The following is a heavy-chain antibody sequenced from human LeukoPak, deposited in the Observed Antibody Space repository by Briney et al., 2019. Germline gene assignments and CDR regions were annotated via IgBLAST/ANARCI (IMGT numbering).Heavy chain of an antibody. CDR2: IYSGGSK. Sequence: GGSLRLSCAASGFTVSSNYMSWVRQAPGKGREGVSVIYSGGSKSYADSVKGRFTISRDNSKNTLYLQMNSLRAEDTAVYYCARDVYYDSSGYYPAVIDYWGQGTLVTVSS. V-gene: IGHV3-66*01. CDR3: ARDVYYDSSGYYPAVIDY. D-gene: IGHD3-22*01. J-gene: IGHJ4*02. CDR1: GFTVSSNY.